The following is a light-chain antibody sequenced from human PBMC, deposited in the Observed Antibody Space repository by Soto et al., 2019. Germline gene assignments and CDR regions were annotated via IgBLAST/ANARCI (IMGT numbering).Light chain of an antibody. CDR3: QHRSNWYT. J-gene: IGKJ2*01. V-gene: IGKV3-11*01. CDR1: QSVGSF. CDR2: DAS. Sequence: IVLTQSPAILSLSPGERATLSCRASQSVGSFLAWYQQRPGQAPRLLIYDASNRATGIPARFGGSGSGTDFTLTISSLEPEDFAVYYCQHRSNWYTFGQGTKLEIK.